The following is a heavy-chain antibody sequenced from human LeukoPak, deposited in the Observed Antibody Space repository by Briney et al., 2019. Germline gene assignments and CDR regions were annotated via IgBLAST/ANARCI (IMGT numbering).Heavy chain of an antibody. CDR1: GGSFSGYY. D-gene: IGHD6-19*01. CDR2: INHSGST. Sequence: SEXLSLTCAVYGGSFSGYYWSWIRQPPGKGLEWIGEINHSGSTNYNPSLTSRGTISVDTSKNKFSLKLSSVTAADTAVYYCARGHWQWLAVGPFDYWGQGTLVTVSS. CDR3: ARGHWQWLAVGPFDY. J-gene: IGHJ4*02. V-gene: IGHV4-34*01.